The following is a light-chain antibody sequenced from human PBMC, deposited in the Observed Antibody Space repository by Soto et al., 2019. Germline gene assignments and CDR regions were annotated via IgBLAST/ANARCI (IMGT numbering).Light chain of an antibody. J-gene: IGKJ4*01. Sequence: DIQMTQSPSSLSASVGDRVTITCQASQDISNYLNWYQQKPGKAPKLLIYDASNLETGVPSRFSGSGSGTDFTFTISSLQPEDIATYYCQQYDNLPLTFRGGTKVDSK. CDR1: QDISNY. V-gene: IGKV1-33*01. CDR2: DAS. CDR3: QQYDNLPLT.